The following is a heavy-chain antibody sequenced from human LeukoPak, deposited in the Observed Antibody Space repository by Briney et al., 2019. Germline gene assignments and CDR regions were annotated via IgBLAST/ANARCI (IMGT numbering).Heavy chain of an antibody. D-gene: IGHD5-12*01. CDR1: GFTFSSYW. CDR2: IKQDGSEK. CDR3: ARDKYSGYDLGFDY. J-gene: IGHJ4*02. V-gene: IGHV3-7*01. Sequence: GGSLRLSCAASGFTFSSYWMSWVRQAPGKGLEWVANIKQDGSEKYYVDSVKGRFTISRGNAKNSLYLQMNSLRAEDTAVYYCARDKYSGYDLGFDYWGQGTLVTVSS.